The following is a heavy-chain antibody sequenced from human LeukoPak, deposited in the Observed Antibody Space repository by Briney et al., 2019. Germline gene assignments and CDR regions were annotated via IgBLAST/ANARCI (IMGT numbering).Heavy chain of an antibody. Sequence: SETLSLTCAVYGGSFSGYYWSWIRQPPGKGLEWIGEINHSGSTNYNPSLKSRVTISVDTSKNQFSLKLSSVTAADTAVYYCARALKDIAAVGMYNWFDPWGQGTLVTVSS. D-gene: IGHD6-13*01. CDR1: GGSFSGYY. CDR3: ARALKDIAAVGMYNWFDP. CDR2: INHSGST. V-gene: IGHV4-34*01. J-gene: IGHJ5*02.